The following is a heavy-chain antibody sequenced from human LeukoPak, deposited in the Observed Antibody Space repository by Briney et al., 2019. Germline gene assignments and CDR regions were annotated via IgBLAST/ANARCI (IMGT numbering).Heavy chain of an antibody. D-gene: IGHD3-3*01. V-gene: IGHV3-48*04. CDR1: GFVFTTYS. J-gene: IGHJ4*02. Sequence: GGSLRLSCAASGFVFTTYSMNWVRQAPGKGLEWVSYISRDSSTIYYAESVKGRFTISRDNAKNSLSLQMNNLRGDDTAVYYCTRSLFDRLVRDWGQGTLVTVSS. CDR3: TRSLFDRLVRD. CDR2: ISRDSSTI.